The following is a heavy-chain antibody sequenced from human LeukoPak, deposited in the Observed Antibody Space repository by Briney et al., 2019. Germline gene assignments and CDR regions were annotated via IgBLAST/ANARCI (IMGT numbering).Heavy chain of an antibody. V-gene: IGHV3-23*01. CDR3: AKGGYSVAGYGSYFDY. CDR1: GFTFSSYA. Sequence: GGSLRLSCAASGFTFSSYAMSWVRQAPGKGLEWVSAISGSGGSTYYADSVKGRFTISRDNSKNTLYLQMNSLRAEDTAVYYCAKGGYSVAGYGSYFDYWGQGTLVTVSS. CDR2: ISGSGGST. D-gene: IGHD6-19*01. J-gene: IGHJ4*02.